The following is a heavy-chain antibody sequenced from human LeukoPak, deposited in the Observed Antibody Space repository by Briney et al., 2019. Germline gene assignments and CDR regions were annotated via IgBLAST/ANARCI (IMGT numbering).Heavy chain of an antibody. D-gene: IGHD4-23*01. CDR2: INTDGSST. J-gene: IGHJ1*01. CDR1: GFTFSGFW. Sequence: GGSLRLSCAASGFTFSGFWTHCVPHAPPGGLVWVSGINTDGSSTSYADSVKGRFTISRDNAKNTRYLQRNSLRAEDTALYYCYGANADHWGQGALVTVSS. V-gene: IGHV3-74*01. CDR3: YGANADH.